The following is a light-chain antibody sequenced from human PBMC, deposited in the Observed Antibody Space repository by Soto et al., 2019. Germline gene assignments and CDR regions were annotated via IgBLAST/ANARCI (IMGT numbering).Light chain of an antibody. CDR1: QDIRNE. CDR2: AAS. CDR3: LQDYNYPRT. J-gene: IGKJ5*01. V-gene: IGKV1-6*02. Sequence: ATQMTQSPSSLSASVGDRVTITCRASQDIRNELGWYQQRPGKAPKVLISAASSLHSGVPSRFSGSGSGTDFTLTISSLQPEDFATYYCLQDYNYPRTFGQGTRLEIK.